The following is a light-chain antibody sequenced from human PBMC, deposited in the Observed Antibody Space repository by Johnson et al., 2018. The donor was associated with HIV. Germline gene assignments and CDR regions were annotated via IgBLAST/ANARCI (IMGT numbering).Light chain of an antibody. CDR2: DNN. CDR1: SSNIGNNY. Sequence: HSVLTQPPSVSAAPGQKVTISCSGSSSNIGNNYVSWYQQLPGTAPKLVIYDNNKRPSGIPDRFSGSKSGTSATLDITGLQSGDEADYYCGTWDSSLSAYVFGNGTKVTVL. J-gene: IGLJ1*01. V-gene: IGLV1-51*01. CDR3: GTWDSSLSAYV.